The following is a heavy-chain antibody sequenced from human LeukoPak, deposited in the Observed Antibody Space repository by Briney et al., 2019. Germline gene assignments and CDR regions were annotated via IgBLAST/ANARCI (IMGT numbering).Heavy chain of an antibody. D-gene: IGHD3-10*01. CDR3: ARVVVRGVKLSYYYDMDV. V-gene: IGHV4-34*01. J-gene: IGHJ6*04. CDR1: GGSFSGYY. Sequence: SETLSLTCAVYGGSFSGYYWSWIRQPPGKGLEWIGEINHSGSTNYNPSLKSRVTISVDTSKNQFSLKLSSVTAADTAVYYCARVVVRGVKLSYYYDMDVWGKGTTVTVSS. CDR2: INHSGST.